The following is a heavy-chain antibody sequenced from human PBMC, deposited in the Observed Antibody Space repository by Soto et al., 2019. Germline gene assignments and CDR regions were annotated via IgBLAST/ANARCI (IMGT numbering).Heavy chain of an antibody. V-gene: IGHV3-33*01. CDR3: ARDLTITMVRGVPTPYYYYYGMDV. CDR2: IWYDGSNK. J-gene: IGHJ6*02. CDR1: GFTFSSYG. D-gene: IGHD3-10*01. Sequence: GGSLRLSCAASGFTFSSYGMHWVRQAPGKGLEWVAVIWYDGSNKYYADSVKGRFTISRDNSKNTLYLQMNSLRAEDTAVYYCARDLTITMVRGVPTPYYYYYGMDVWGQGTTVTVSS.